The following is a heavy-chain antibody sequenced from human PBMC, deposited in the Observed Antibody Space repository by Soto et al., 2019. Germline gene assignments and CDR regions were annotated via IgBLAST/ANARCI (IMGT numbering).Heavy chain of an antibody. D-gene: IGHD3-9*01. V-gene: IGHV4-59*01. CDR1: HGSISSYY. CDR2: IYYSGST. Sequence: PSETLSLTCTFSHGSISSYYLSWIRENPVKGLEWIGYIYYSGSTNYNPSLKSRVTISVDTSKNQFSLKLSSVTAADTAVYYCARALILTGYYIHDAFDIWGQGTMVTVSS. CDR3: ARALILTGYYIHDAFDI. J-gene: IGHJ3*02.